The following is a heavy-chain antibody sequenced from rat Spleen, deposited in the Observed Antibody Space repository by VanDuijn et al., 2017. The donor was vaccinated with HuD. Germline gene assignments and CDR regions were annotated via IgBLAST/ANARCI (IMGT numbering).Heavy chain of an antibody. D-gene: IGHD4-3*01. J-gene: IGHJ4*01. V-gene: IGHV3-1*01. CDR2: ISYSGST. CDR1: GYSITSNY. Sequence: EVQLQESGPGLVKPSQSLSLTCSVTGYSITSNYWGWIRKFPGNKMEWMGYISYSGSTSYNPSLKSRISITRDTSKNQFFLQLNSVTTEDTATYYCARRKYNSGYGVMDAWGQGASVTVSS. CDR3: ARRKYNSGYGVMDA.